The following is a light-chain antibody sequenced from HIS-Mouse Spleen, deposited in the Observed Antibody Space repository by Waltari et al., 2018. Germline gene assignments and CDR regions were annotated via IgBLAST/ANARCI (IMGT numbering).Light chain of an antibody. CDR1: SSDVGCYNC. V-gene: IGLV2-11*01. CDR3: CSYAGSYTWV. J-gene: IGLJ3*02. CDR2: DVS. Sequence: QSALTQPRSVSGSPGQSVTIPCTGTSSDVGCYNCVPWYQQHPGQAPKLMIYDVSKRPSGVPDRFSGSKSGNTASLTISGLQAEDEADYYCCSYAGSYTWVFGGGTKLTVL.